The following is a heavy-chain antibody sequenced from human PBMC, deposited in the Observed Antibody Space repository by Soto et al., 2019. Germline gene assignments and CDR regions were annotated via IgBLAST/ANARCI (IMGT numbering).Heavy chain of an antibody. D-gene: IGHD3-3*01. Sequence: SVKVSCKASGGTFSSYTISWVRQAPGQGLEWMGRIIPILGIANYAQKFQGRVTITADKSTSTAYMELSSLRSEDTAVYYCARSSTQYYVFWSGYYEFGPQRGSNDAFDIWGQGTMVTVSS. V-gene: IGHV1-69*02. J-gene: IGHJ3*02. CDR2: IIPILGIA. CDR3: ARSSTQYYVFWSGYYEFGPQRGSNDAFDI. CDR1: GGTFSSYT.